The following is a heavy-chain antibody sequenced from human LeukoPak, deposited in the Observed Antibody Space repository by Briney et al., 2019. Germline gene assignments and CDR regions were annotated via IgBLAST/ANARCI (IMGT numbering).Heavy chain of an antibody. D-gene: IGHD1-7*01. CDR3: ARGLGTFDP. CDR2: INHSGST. V-gene: IGHV4-34*01. CDR1: GGSFSGYY. J-gene: IGHJ5*02. Sequence: SETLSLTCAVYGGSFSGYYWSWIRQPPGKGLEWIGEINHSGSTNYNPSLKSRVTISVDTPKNQFSLKLSSVTAADTAVYYCARGLGTFDPWGQGTLVTVSS.